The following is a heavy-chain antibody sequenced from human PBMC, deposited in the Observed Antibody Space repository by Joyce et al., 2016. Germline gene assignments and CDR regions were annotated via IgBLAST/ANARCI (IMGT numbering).Heavy chain of an antibody. D-gene: IGHD4-11*01. V-gene: IGHV3-23*01. CDR1: GFTFNNYG. CDR2: ISDIGGST. Sequence: EVQLLESGGGLVQPGGSLTLSCAASGFTFNNYGLTWVRQEPGKGLGWVSSISDIGGSTYYADSVRDRFTISRDNSKNTLFLQMTSLTAEDTAVYYCAKDRPYSTYYYFYYMDVWGKGTTVTVSS. J-gene: IGHJ6*03. CDR3: AKDRPYSTYYYFYYMDV.